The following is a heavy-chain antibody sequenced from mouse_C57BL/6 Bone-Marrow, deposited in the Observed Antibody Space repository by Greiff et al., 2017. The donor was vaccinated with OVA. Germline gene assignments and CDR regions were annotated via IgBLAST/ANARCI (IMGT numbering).Heavy chain of an antibody. V-gene: IGHV5-6*01. Sequence: EVKLMESGGDLVKPGGSLKLSCAASGFTFSSYGMSWVRQTPDKRLEWVATISSGGSYTYYPDSVKGRFTISRDNAKNTLYLQMSSLKAEDTAMYYCARQYLWGQGTSVTVSS. J-gene: IGHJ4*01. CDR1: GFTFSSYG. CDR3: ARQYL. D-gene: IGHD5-1-1*01. CDR2: ISSGGSYT.